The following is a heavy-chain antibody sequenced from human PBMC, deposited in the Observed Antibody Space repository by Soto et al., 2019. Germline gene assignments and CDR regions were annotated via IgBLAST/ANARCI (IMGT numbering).Heavy chain of an antibody. CDR3: ARAAPRYCSGGSCYSGWDY. Sequence: QVQLQQWGAGLLKPSETLSLTCAVYGGSFSGYYWSWIRQPPGKGLEWIGEINHSGSTNYNPSLRGRVTISVETSKNHVSLKLSSVPAADTAVYDCARAAPRYCSGGSCYSGWDYWGQGTLVTVSS. D-gene: IGHD2-15*01. CDR1: GGSFSGYY. J-gene: IGHJ4*02. CDR2: INHSGST. V-gene: IGHV4-34*01.